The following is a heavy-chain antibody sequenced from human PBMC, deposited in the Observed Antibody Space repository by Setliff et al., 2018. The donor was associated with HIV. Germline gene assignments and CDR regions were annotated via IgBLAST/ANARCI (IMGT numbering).Heavy chain of an antibody. V-gene: IGHV1-69*05. CDR3: ARSSITMIVVVSRGAFDI. J-gene: IGHJ3*02. D-gene: IGHD3-22*01. CDR1: GGTFSSYA. Sequence: ASVKVSCKASGGTFSSYAISWVRQAPGQGLEWMGGIIPIFGTANYAQKFQGRVTITTDESTSTAYMELRSLRSEDTAVYYCARSSITMIVVVSRGAFDIWGQGTMVTVSS. CDR2: IIPIFGTA.